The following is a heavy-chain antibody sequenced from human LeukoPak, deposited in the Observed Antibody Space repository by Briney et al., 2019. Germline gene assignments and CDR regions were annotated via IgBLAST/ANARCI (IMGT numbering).Heavy chain of an antibody. CDR2: IRSKANSYAT. J-gene: IGHJ4*02. Sequence: GESLKLSCAASGFTFSGSAMHWVRPASGKGLEWVGPIRSKANSYATAYAASVKGRFTISRNDSKNTAYLQMNSLKTEDTAVYYCTGRGRDGYYFDYWGQGTLVTVSS. CDR1: GFTFSGSA. D-gene: IGHD5-24*01. V-gene: IGHV3-73*01. CDR3: TGRGRDGYYFDY.